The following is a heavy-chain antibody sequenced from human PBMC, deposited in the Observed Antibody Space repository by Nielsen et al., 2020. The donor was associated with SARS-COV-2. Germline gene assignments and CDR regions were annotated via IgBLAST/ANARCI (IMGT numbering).Heavy chain of an antibody. Sequence: SETLSLTCTVSGGSISSGGYYWSWIRQPAGKGLEWIGRIYATGSTSYNPSLKSRVTISVDTSKNQFSLKLGFVTAADTAVYYCAGWSGYNDPWGQGTLVTVSS. J-gene: IGHJ5*02. CDR2: IYATGST. D-gene: IGHD1-1*01. CDR1: GGSISSGGYY. CDR3: AGWSGYNDP. V-gene: IGHV4-61*02.